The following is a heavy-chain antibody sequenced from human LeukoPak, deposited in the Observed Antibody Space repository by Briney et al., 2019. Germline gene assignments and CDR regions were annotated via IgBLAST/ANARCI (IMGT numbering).Heavy chain of an antibody. CDR1: GGSISSYY. CDR2: IYYSGST. V-gene: IGHV4-59*01. J-gene: IGHJ4*02. D-gene: IGHD6-19*01. CDR3: ARGLGTSAWYLGY. Sequence: PSGTLSLTCTVSGGSISSYYWSWIRQPPGKGLEWIGYIYYSGSTNYNPSLKSRVTISVDTSKNQFSLKLSSVTAADTAVYYCARGLGTSAWYLGYWGQGTLVTVSS.